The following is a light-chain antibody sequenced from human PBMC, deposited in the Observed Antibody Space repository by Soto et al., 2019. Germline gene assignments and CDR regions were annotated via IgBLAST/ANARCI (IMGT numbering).Light chain of an antibody. CDR1: NSNIGSNY. Sequence: QLVLTQPPSASEAPGQRVTISCSGSNSNIGSNYVAWYQHLPGTAPKLLIYRNDQRPLGVPDRFSGSKSGTSASLAISGLRSEDEGDYYCAAWEGSVSGFWVFGGGTQLTVL. CDR2: RND. V-gene: IGLV1-47*01. J-gene: IGLJ3*02. CDR3: AAWEGSVSGFWV.